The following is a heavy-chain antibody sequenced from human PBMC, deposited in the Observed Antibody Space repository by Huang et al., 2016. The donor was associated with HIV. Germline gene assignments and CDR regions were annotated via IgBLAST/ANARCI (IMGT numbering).Heavy chain of an antibody. CDR2: ISYDGSNK. Sequence: QVQLVESGGGVVQPGRSLRLSCAASGFTFSSYGMHWVRQAPGKGLEWVAVISYDGSNKYYADSVKGRFTISRDISKNTLYLQMNSLRAEDTAVYYCAKERYSYGYYFDYWGQGTLVTVSS. CDR1: GFTFSSYG. V-gene: IGHV3-30*18. CDR3: AKERYSYGYYFDY. D-gene: IGHD5-18*01. J-gene: IGHJ4*02.